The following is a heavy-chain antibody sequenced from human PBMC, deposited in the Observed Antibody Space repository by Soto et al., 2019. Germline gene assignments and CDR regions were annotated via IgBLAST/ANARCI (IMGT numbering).Heavy chain of an antibody. J-gene: IGHJ4*02. CDR1: GFTFNNYA. D-gene: IGHD5-18*01. CDR2: ISSSGDNT. V-gene: IGHV3-23*01. CDR3: VKQYSYWYLAAFDY. Sequence: EVHLLESGGGLVQPGGSLRLSCAASGFTFNNYAMSWVRQAPGKGLEWVSGISSSGDNTYYADSVKGRFTISRDNSKSTLYLQMNSLRDEDTAVYYCVKQYSYWYLAAFDYWGQGTLVTVSS.